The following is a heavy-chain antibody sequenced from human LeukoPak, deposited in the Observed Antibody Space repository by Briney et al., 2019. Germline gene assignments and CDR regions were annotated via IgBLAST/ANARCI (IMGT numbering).Heavy chain of an antibody. V-gene: IGHV1-2*02. J-gene: IGHJ4*02. CDR2: INPNSGGT. CDR1: GYTFTVYY. D-gene: IGHD6-6*01. CDR3: AREIAARRDY. Sequence: GASVKVSCKASGYTFTVYYMHWVRQAPGQGLEWMGWINPNSGGTNYAQKFQGRVTMTRDTSISTAYMELSRLRSDDTAVYYRAREIAARRDYWGQGTLVTVSS.